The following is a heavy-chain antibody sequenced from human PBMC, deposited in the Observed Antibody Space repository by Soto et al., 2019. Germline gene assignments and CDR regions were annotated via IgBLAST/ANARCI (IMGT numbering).Heavy chain of an antibody. Sequence: QVQLQESGPGLVRPSGTLSLTCTFSGGSIASDNWWTWVRQPPGRWLEWIGEMYHSGTTNYSQSLKSRVTILIDESKNQFSLKLTSVTAADTARYYCARASASSMLRGVIINWGQGTLVTVSS. CDR3: ARASASSMLRGVIIN. J-gene: IGHJ4*02. CDR2: MYHSGTT. CDR1: GGSIASDNW. V-gene: IGHV4-4*02. D-gene: IGHD3-10*01.